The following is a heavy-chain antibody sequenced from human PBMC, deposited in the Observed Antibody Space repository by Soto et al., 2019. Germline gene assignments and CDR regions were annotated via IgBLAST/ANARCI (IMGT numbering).Heavy chain of an antibody. V-gene: IGHV1-18*01. J-gene: IGHJ6*03. CDR3: ARGVVRGVIYAYYYMDV. D-gene: IGHD3-10*01. CDR2: ISAYNGNT. CDR1: GYTFTGYG. Sequence: GASVKVSCKASGYTFTGYGISWVRQAPGQGLEWMGWISAYNGNTNYAQKLQGRVTMTTDTSTSTAYMELRSLRSDDTAVYYCARGVVRGVIYAYYYMDVWGKGTTVTVSS.